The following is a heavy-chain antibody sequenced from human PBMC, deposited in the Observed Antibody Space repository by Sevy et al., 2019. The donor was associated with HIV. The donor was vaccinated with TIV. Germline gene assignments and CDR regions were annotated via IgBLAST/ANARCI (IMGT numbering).Heavy chain of an antibody. V-gene: IGHV3-33*08. J-gene: IGHJ4*02. CDR2: IWYDGTIK. CDR3: ARGGGYCGGDCYSIDY. D-gene: IGHD2-21*02. Sequence: GGSLRLSCAASGFTFSSYVMQWVRQAPGKGLEWVALIWYDGTIKYYADSVKGRFTISRDNSKDTLFLQMNSLTPEDTAVYYCARGGGYCGGDCYSIDYWGQGALLTVSS. CDR1: GFTFSSYV.